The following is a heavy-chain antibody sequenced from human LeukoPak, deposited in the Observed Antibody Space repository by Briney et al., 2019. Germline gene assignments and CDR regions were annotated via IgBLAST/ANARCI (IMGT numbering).Heavy chain of an antibody. J-gene: IGHJ4*02. CDR3: ARENAWIQLWSLDY. D-gene: IGHD5-18*01. CDR1: GFTFSSYA. Sequence: GGSLRLSCAASGFTFSSYAMHWVRQAPGKGLEWVAVITYDGSNKYYADSVKGRFTISRDNSKNTLYLQMNSLRAEDTAVYYCARENAWIQLWSLDYWGQGTLVTVSS. V-gene: IGHV3-30-3*01. CDR2: ITYDGSNK.